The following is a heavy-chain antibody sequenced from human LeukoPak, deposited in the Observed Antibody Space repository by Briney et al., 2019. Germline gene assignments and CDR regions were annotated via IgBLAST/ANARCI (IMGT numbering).Heavy chain of an antibody. V-gene: IGHV1-8*01. CDR2: INPSSSST. D-gene: IGHD4-23*01. J-gene: IGHJ5*02. Sequence: ASLKVSCKATGYSLTSYDINRVRHATGQGLKRKGWINPSSSSTGYAQKFQGRVTLTSTTSISTAYSELSSLKSEDTAVYYCARDYGGNSGLFDPWGQGTLVTVSS. CDR3: ARDYGGNSGLFDP. CDR1: GYSLTSYD.